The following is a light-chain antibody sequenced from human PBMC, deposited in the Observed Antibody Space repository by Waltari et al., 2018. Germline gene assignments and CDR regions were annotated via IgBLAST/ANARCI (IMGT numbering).Light chain of an antibody. CDR3: CSYAGSSTYV. Sequence: QSALTQPASVSGSPGQSITISCTGTSSDVGNYNLVSWYQQHPGKAPKLMISAGSKRPAGVSNRFSGSKSGNTASLPISGLQAEDEADYYCCSYAGSSTYVFGTGTKVTVL. CDR2: AGS. V-gene: IGLV2-23*01. J-gene: IGLJ1*01. CDR1: SSDVGNYNL.